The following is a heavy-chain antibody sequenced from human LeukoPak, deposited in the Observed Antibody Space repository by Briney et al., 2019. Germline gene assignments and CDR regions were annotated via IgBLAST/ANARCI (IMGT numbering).Heavy chain of an antibody. V-gene: IGHV4-61*02. CDR3: ARESSPGIGCYGSYFDY. CDR2: IYTSGST. CDR1: GGSISSGSYY. J-gene: IGHJ4*02. Sequence: SETLSLTCTVAGGSISSGSYYWSWIRQPAGKGLEWIGRIYTSGSTNYNPSRKSRVTISVDTSKNQFSLKLSSVNAADTAVYYCARESSPGIGCYGSYFDYWGQGTLVTVSS. D-gene: IGHD4-17*01.